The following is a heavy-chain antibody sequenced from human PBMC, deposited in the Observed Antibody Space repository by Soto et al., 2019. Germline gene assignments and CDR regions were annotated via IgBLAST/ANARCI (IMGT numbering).Heavy chain of an antibody. CDR3: AKGVPVYYYGSGSYYMDGNWFDP. Sequence: SLRLSCAASGFTFSSYAMSWVRQAPGKGLEWVSAISGSGGSTYYADSVKGRFTISRDNSKNTLYLQMNSLRAEDTAVYYCAKGVPVYYYGSGSYYMDGNWFDPWGQGTLVTVSS. D-gene: IGHD3-10*01. V-gene: IGHV3-23*01. CDR2: ISGSGGST. J-gene: IGHJ5*02. CDR1: GFTFSSYA.